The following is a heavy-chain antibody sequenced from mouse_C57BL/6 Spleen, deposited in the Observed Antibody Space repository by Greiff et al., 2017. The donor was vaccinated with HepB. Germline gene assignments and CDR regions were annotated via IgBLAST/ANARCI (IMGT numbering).Heavy chain of an antibody. CDR3: ARRYGSSYTYFDY. D-gene: IGHD1-1*01. CDR1: GYTLTSYW. V-gene: IGHV1-69*01. CDR2: IYPSDSYT. Sequence: QVQLQQPGAELVMPGASVKLSCTASGYTLTSYWMHWVQQRPGQGLEWIGEIYPSDSYTNYNQKFKGKSTLTVDKSSSTAYMQLSCLTSEDSAVDYCARRYGSSYTYFDYWGQGTTLTVSS. J-gene: IGHJ2*01.